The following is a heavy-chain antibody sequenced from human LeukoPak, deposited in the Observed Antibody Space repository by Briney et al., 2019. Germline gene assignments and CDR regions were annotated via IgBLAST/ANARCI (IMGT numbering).Heavy chain of an antibody. Sequence: GRSLRLSCAASGFTFDDYAMHWVRQAPGKGLEWVSGVSWNSGGVGYADSVKGRFTISRDNAKNSLYLQMNSLRAEDTALYHCAKDVGRLERNPDYWGQGTLVTVSS. J-gene: IGHJ4*02. D-gene: IGHD1-1*01. V-gene: IGHV3-9*01. CDR1: GFTFDDYA. CDR3: AKDVGRLERNPDY. CDR2: VSWNSGGV.